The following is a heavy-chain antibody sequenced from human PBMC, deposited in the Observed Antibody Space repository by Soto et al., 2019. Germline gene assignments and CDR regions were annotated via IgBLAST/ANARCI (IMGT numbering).Heavy chain of an antibody. V-gene: IGHV3-48*04. CDR1: GFSFSTYL. D-gene: IGHD4-17*01. J-gene: IGHJ3*02. Sequence: GGSLRLSCAASGFSFSTYLMSWVRQAPGKRLEWVSNISSSSSVIKYADSVKGRFTISRDNAKNSLYLQMNSLRAEDTAVYYCARDLQTTGNLDAFDIWGQGTMVTVSS. CDR2: ISSSSSVI. CDR3: ARDLQTTGNLDAFDI.